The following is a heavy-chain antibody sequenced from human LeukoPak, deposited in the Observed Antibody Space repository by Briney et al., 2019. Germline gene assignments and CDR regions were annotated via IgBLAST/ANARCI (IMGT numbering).Heavy chain of an antibody. CDR1: GFTFSSYS. D-gene: IGHD6-6*01. Sequence: GGSLRLSFAASGFTFSSYSMNWVRQAPGKGLEWVSSISSSSSYIYYADSVKGRFTISRDNAKNSLYLQMNSLRAEDTAVYYCAGDSSSYGEADYWGQGTLVTVSS. CDR2: ISSSSSYI. V-gene: IGHV3-21*01. CDR3: AGDSSSYGEADY. J-gene: IGHJ4*02.